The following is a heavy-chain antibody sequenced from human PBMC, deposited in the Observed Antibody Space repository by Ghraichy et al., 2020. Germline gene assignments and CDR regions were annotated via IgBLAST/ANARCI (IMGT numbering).Heavy chain of an antibody. CDR1: GFTFSSYS. D-gene: IGHD6-6*01. Sequence: GSLRLSCAASGFTFSSYSMNWVRQAPGKGLEWVSYISSSSSTIYYADSVKGRFTISRDNAKNSLYLQMNSLRDEDTAVYYCARDHGYSSSSSPGDYYYYMDVWGKGTTVTVSS. CDR3: ARDHGYSSSSSPGDYYYYMDV. V-gene: IGHV3-48*02. J-gene: IGHJ6*03. CDR2: ISSSSSTI.